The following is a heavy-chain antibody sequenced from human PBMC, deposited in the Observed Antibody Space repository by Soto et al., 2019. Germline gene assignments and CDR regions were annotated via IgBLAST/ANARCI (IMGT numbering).Heavy chain of an antibody. J-gene: IGHJ3*02. CDR2: FDPEDGET. D-gene: IGHD5-12*01. Sequence: ASVKVSCKVSGYTLTELSMHWVRQAPGKGLEWMGGFDPEDGETIYAQKFQGRVTMTEDTSTDTAYMELSSLRSEDTAVYYCATAHVEMATINLSNDALDIWGQGTMVTVSS. CDR3: ATAHVEMATINLSNDALDI. V-gene: IGHV1-24*01. CDR1: GYTLTELS.